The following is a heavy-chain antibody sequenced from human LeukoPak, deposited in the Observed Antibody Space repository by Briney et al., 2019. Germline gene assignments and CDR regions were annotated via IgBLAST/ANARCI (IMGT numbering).Heavy chain of an antibody. CDR2: IKQDGSEE. D-gene: IGHD6-19*01. CDR1: GFTFSSFW. CDR3: ARDSSGPDY. Sequence: GGSLRLSCAASGFTFSSFWMSWVRQAPGKGLEWVANIKQDGSEENYVDSVKGRFTISRDNAKNSLFLQMNSLRAEDTAVYFCARDSSGPDYWGQGTLVTVSS. J-gene: IGHJ4*02. V-gene: IGHV3-7*01.